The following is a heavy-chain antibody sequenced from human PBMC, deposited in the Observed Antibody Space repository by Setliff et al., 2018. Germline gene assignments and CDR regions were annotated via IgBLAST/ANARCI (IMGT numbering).Heavy chain of an antibody. CDR2: INPDNGGT. D-gene: IGHD1-26*01. CDR3: ATAVWEFLY. CDR1: GYAFFGYL. Sequence: ASVKVSCKASGYAFFGYLMNWVRQAPGQGPEWMGWINPDNGGTHYAEKFQGRVTMTRDTSISTAYMELSSLRSDDTAIYYCATAVWEFLYWGQGALVTVSS. V-gene: IGHV1-2*02. J-gene: IGHJ4*02.